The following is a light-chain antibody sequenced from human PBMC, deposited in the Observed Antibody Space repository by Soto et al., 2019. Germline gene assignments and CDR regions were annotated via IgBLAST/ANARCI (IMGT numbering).Light chain of an antibody. CDR3: QQRSDWPLP. CDR1: QSVTSY. J-gene: IGKJ5*01. Sequence: VLPQSXATLSFFPEEXXXXXXXASQSVTSYLAWDQKKPRXAPRVLIYDVSDRASGIPARCSGSGSETEFTLTISRLEPEDFAVSYCQQRSDWPLPFGNVTRMEIK. CDR2: DVS. V-gene: IGKV3-11*01.